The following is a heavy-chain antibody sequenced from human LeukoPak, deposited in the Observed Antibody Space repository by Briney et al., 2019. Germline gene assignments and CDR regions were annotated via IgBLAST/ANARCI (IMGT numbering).Heavy chain of an antibody. CDR2: IWYDGSIQ. CDR1: GFTFSSYV. D-gene: IGHD1-26*01. V-gene: IGHV3-30-3*01. CDR3: TTDRVIVGAKAYYFDY. J-gene: IGHJ4*02. Sequence: GGSLRLSCAASGFTFSSYVMHWVRQAPGKGLEWVALIWYDGSIQSYAAPVKGRFTISRDDSKNTLYLQMNSLKTEDTAVYYCTTDRVIVGAKAYYFDYWGQGTLVTVSS.